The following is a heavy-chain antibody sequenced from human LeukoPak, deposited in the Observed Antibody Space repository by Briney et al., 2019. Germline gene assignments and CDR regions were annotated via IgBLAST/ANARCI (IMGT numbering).Heavy chain of an antibody. J-gene: IGHJ4*02. CDR3: AGYYYDSSGYLRVDY. D-gene: IGHD3-22*01. V-gene: IGHV4-59*08. Sequence: SETLSLTCTVSGGSISSYYWSWIRQPPGKGLEWIGYIYYSGSTNYNPSLKSRVTISVDKSKNQFSLELRSVTAADTAVHFCAGYYYDSSGYLRVDYWGQGTLVTVSS. CDR2: IYYSGST. CDR1: GGSISSYY.